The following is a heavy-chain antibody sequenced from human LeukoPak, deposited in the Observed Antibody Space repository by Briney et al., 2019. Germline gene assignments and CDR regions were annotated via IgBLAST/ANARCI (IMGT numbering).Heavy chain of an antibody. CDR1: GFSFSSYS. J-gene: IGHJ3*01. Sequence: PGGSLRLSCTVSGFSFSSYSMSWVRQAPGKGPEWVSAITRSSSFIYYADSVNGRFTISRDNAKKSVFLQMNSLRAEDTAIYYCVSELYFCDESGLWGQGTMVTVSS. V-gene: IGHV3-21*01. CDR2: ITRSSSFI. D-gene: IGHD3-22*01. CDR3: VSELYFCDESGL.